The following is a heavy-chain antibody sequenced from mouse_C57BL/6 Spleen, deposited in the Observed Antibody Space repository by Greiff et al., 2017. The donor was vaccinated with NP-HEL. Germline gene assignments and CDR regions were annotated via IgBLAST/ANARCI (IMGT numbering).Heavy chain of an antibody. Sequence: EVQLQQSGPELVKPGASVKISCKASGYTFTDYYMNWVKQSHGKSLEWIGDINPNNGGTSYNQKFKGKATLTVDKSSSSAYIELRSLTSDDSAVYYCARNDYDLFAYWGQGTLVTVSA. D-gene: IGHD2-4*01. CDR2: INPNNGGT. CDR3: ARNDYDLFAY. CDR1: GYTFTDYY. J-gene: IGHJ3*01. V-gene: IGHV1-26*01.